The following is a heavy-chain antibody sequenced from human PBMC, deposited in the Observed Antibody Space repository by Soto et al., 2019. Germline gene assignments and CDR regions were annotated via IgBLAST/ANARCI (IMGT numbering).Heavy chain of an antibody. D-gene: IGHD6-6*01. CDR2: VYYTGST. Sequence: QVQLQESGPGLVKPSETLSLTCRVSGGSMSGYYWSWIRQAPGKGLEWIGYVYYTGSTTYNPSLQSRVTISVDTSNKQCSLSLSLATAADTAVYFCARSIAVPSSHINHWGQGIRVTVSS. J-gene: IGHJ4*02. CDR3: ARSIAVPSSHINH. V-gene: IGHV4-59*01. CDR1: GGSMSGYY.